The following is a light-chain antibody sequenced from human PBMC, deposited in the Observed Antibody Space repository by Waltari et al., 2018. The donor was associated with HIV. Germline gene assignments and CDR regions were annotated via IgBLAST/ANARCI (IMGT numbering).Light chain of an antibody. CDR1: SGISVGAYR. V-gene: IGLV5-45*02. CDR2: YKSDSDK. J-gene: IGLJ3*02. Sequence: QAVLTQPSSLSASPGASASLTCTLRSGISVGAYRRYWDQKKPGSPPQYLLRYKSDSDKHQGSGVPSRCSGSKDASANAGILLSSWLQSQDEADYYCLIWHSSAGVFGGGTKLTVL. CDR3: LIWHSSAGV.